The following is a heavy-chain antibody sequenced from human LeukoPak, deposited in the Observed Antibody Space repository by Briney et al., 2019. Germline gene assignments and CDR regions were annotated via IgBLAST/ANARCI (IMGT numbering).Heavy chain of an antibody. J-gene: IGHJ4*02. CDR2: ISGSGDST. CDR1: GFTFSNYA. V-gene: IGHV3-23*01. CDR3: ARRDYYDSSGYRLDY. D-gene: IGHD3-22*01. Sequence: GGSLRLSCAASGFTFSNYAMNWVRQAPGKGLEWVSVISGSGDSTYYADSVKGRFTISRDNSKNTLYLQMNSLRAEDTAVYYCARRDYYDSSGYRLDYWGQGTLVTVSS.